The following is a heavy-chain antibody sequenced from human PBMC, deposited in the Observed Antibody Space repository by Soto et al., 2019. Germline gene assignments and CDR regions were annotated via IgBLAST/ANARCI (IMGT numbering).Heavy chain of an antibody. V-gene: IGHV4-59*01. J-gene: IGHJ4*02. Sequence: PSETLSLTCTVSGGSISSYYWSWIRQPPGKGLEWIGYIYYSGSTNYNPSLKGRVTISVDTSKNQFSLKLSSVTAADTAVYYCAREYRYDSSGYTFDYWGQGTLVTVSS. CDR2: IYYSGST. CDR1: GGSISSYY. CDR3: AREYRYDSSGYTFDY. D-gene: IGHD3-22*01.